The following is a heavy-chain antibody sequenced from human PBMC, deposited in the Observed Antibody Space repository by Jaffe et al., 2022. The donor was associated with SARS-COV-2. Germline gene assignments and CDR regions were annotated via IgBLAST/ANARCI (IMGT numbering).Heavy chain of an antibody. D-gene: IGHD2-2*01. CDR3: ARGGIKYQPPGYYYYGMDV. V-gene: IGHV4-31*03. CDR2: IYYSGST. Sequence: QVQLQESGPGLVKPSQTLSLTCTVSGGSINSGAYYWSWIRQHPGTGLEWIGYIYYSGSTYYNPSLKSRITISVDRSKNQFSLRLSSVTAADTAVYYCARGGIKYQPPGYYYYGMDVWGQGTTVTVSS. CDR1: GGSINSGAYY. J-gene: IGHJ6*02.